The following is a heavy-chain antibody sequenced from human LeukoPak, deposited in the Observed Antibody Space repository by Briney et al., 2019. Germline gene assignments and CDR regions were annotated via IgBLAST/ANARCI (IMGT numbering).Heavy chain of an antibody. Sequence: SETPSPTCAVYGGSFSGYYWSWIRQPPGKGLEWIGEINHSGSTNYNPSLKSRVTISVDTSKNQFSLKLSSVTAADTAVYYCARVDDPVKNFDYWGQGTLVTVSS. CDR1: GGSFSGYY. CDR2: INHSGST. V-gene: IGHV4-34*01. D-gene: IGHD1-1*01. CDR3: ARVDDPVKNFDY. J-gene: IGHJ4*02.